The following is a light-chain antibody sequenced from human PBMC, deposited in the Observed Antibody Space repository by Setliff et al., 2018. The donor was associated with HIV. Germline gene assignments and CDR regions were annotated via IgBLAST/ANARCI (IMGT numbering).Light chain of an antibody. CDR1: SSDVGGYSY. CDR3: SSYASTNTLP. V-gene: IGLV2-14*03. CDR2: EVR. J-gene: IGLJ1*01. Sequence: QSALTQPASVSGSPGQSITISCTGTSSDVGGYSYVSWYQQHPGEAPKLIIYEVRNRPSGVSNRFSGSKSGNTASLTISGLRAEDEADYYCSSYASTNTLPFGTGTKVTV.